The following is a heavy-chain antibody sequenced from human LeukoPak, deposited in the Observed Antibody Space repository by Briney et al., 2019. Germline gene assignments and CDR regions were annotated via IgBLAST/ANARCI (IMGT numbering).Heavy chain of an antibody. J-gene: IGHJ4*02. D-gene: IGHD3-10*01. CDR3: AKDSAAPITITMVRGRWYFDY. V-gene: IGHV3-7*01. CDR2: IKQDGSEK. Sequence: PGGSLRLSCAASGFTFSSYWMSWVRQAPGKGLEWVANIKQDGSEKYYVDSVKGRFTISRDNAKNSLYLQMNSLRVEDTAVYYCAKDSAAPITITMVRGRWYFDYWGQGTLVTVSS. CDR1: GFTFSSYW.